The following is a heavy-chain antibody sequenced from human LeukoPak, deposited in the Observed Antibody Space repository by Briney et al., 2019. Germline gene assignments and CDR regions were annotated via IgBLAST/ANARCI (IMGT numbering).Heavy chain of an antibody. J-gene: IGHJ4*02. CDR1: GFTFSSYA. V-gene: IGHV3-30*18. D-gene: IGHD1-7*01. Sequence: PGGSLRLSCAASGFTFSSYAMHWVRQAPGKGLAWVALISYDGSNEYYADSVKGRFTISRDNSKNTLYLQMNSLRGEDTAVYYCAKVRVVFNWNYAYYFDYWGQGTLVTVSS. CDR3: AKVRVVFNWNYAYYFDY. CDR2: ISYDGSNE.